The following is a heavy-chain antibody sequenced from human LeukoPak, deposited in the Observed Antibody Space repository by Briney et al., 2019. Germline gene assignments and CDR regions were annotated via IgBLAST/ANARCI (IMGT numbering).Heavy chain of an antibody. D-gene: IGHD3-10*01. J-gene: IGHJ4*02. CDR3: AKGRIYGSGSPLDY. CDR1: GFTFSSYS. V-gene: IGHV3-21*04. CDR2: ISSSSSYI. Sequence: GGSLRLSCAASGFTFSSYSMSWVRQAPGKGLEWVSSISSSSSYIYYADSVKGRFTISRDNAKNSLYLQMNSLRAEDTALYYCAKGRIYGSGSPLDYWGQGTLVTVSS.